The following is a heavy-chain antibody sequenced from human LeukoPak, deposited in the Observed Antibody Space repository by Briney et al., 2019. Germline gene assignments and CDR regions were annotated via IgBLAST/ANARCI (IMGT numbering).Heavy chain of an antibody. D-gene: IGHD5-12*01. CDR3: AREGRAATIN. CDR2: IYTSGST. J-gene: IGHJ4*02. CDR1: GGSFTDFY. V-gene: IGHV4-4*07. Sequence: SETLSLTCGVSGGSFTDFYWSWIRQPAGKGLEWIGRIYTSGSTNYNPSLKSRVTMSVDTSKNQFSLKLSSVTAADTAVYYCAREGRAATINWGQGTLVTVSS.